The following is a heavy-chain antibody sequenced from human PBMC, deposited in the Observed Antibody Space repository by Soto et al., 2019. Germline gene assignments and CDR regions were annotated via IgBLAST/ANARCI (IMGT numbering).Heavy chain of an antibody. D-gene: IGHD4-17*01. Sequence: QVQLQESGPGLVKPSQTLSLTCAVSGGSLNSGGYYCSWIRQRPGKGLEWIGYMYYSGSPYYNPSLRSRLTMSVDTSKNHFSLKLSSVTAADTAVYYCARGNYGDPYYFDYWGQGILVTVSS. CDR1: GGSLNSGGYY. J-gene: IGHJ4*02. CDR3: ARGNYGDPYYFDY. CDR2: MYYSGSP. V-gene: IGHV4-31*11.